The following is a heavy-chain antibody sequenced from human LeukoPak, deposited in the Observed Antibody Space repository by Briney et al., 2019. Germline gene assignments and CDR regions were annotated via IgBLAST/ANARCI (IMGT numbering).Heavy chain of an antibody. CDR2: IYSGGST. V-gene: IGHV3-53*01. CDR1: GFTVSNHF. J-gene: IGHJ4*02. D-gene: IGHD3-10*01. Sequence: EGSLRLSCAASGFTVSNHFMSWVRQAPGKGLEWVSIIYSGGSTYYADSVKGRFTTSRDNSKNTLYLQMNSLRAEDTAVYYCARHRSEAAFDFWGQGTLVTVSS. CDR3: ARHRSEAAFDF.